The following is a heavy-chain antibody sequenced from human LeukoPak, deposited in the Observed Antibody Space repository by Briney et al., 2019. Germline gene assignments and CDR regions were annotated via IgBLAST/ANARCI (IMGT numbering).Heavy chain of an antibody. J-gene: IGHJ3*02. CDR2: IYPGNSDT. V-gene: IGHV5-51*01. D-gene: IGHD3-16*01. CDR1: GYYFTAYW. CDR3: AKHTSAYWDAFDI. Sequence: GESLKTSCKASGYYFTAYWIGWVRQLPGKGLEWMGIIYPGNSDTRYSPSFQGQVTISVDKSITTAYLQWSSLKASDTAMYYCAKHTSAYWDAFDIWGQGTMVTVSS.